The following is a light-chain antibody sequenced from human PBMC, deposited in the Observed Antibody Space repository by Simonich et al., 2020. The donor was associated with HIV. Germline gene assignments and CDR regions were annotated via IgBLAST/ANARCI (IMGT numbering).Light chain of an antibody. V-gene: IGLV2-14*01. J-gene: IGLJ3*02. CDR2: DVS. CDR3: SSYTSSSTWV. CDR1: SSDVGGSNY. Sequence: QSALTQPPSASGSPAQSITISCTGTSSDVGGSNYVSWYQQHPGKAPKLMIFDVSKRPSGVSNRFSGSKSGNTASLTISGLQAEDEADYYCSSYTSSSTWVFGGGTKLTVL.